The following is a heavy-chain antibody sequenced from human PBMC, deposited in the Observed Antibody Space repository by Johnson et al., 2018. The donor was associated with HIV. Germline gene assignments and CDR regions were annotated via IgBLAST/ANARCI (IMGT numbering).Heavy chain of an antibody. J-gene: IGHJ3*02. V-gene: IGHV3-23*04. CDR3: ALSDSLDAFDI. CDR2: ISGSGGST. Sequence: VQLVESGGGLIQPGGSLRLSCAASGFTFNSYAMSWVRQGPGKGLEWVAAISGSGGSTYFADSVKGRFPISRDNSKNTLFLQMNSLRVDDTAVYYCALSDSLDAFDIWGQGTMVTVSS. CDR1: GFTFNSYA.